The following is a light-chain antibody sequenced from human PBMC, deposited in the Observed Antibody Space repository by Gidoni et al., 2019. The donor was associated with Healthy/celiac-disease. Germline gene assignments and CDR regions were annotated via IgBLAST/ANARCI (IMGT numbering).Light chain of an antibody. J-gene: IGLJ3*02. V-gene: IGLV3-19*01. CDR2: GKN. CDR1: SLRSYY. CDR3: NSRDSSGNHLWV. Sequence: SSELTQDPAVSVALGQTVRITCQGDSLRSYYASWYQQKPGQAPVLVIYGKNNRPSGNPDRFSGSSSGNTASLTITGAQAEDEADYYCNSRDSSGNHLWVFGGGTKLTAL.